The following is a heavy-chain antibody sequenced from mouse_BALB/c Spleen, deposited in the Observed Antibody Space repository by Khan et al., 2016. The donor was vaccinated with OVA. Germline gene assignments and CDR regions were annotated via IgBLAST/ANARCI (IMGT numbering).Heavy chain of an antibody. CDR3: EREEALYYFDY. J-gene: IGHJ2*01. CDR2: IYPGTDNT. V-gene: IGHV1-76*01. D-gene: IGHD3-2*02. Sequence: QVQLQQSGAELVRPGTSVKLSCKTSGYIFTSYWIHWVKQRSGQGLEWIARIYPGTDNTYYSEKFKDKATLTADKSYSTAYLQLSSLKSEDSAVFFCEREEALYYFDYWGQGTTLTVSS. CDR1: GYIFTSYW.